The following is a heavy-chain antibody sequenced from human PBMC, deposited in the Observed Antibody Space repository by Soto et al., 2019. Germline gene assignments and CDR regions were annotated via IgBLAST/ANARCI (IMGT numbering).Heavy chain of an antibody. CDR2: INRKGST. Sequence: PSETLSLTCTVSGGSVSNSNYYWSWIRQAPGKGLEWIGEINRKGSTNNNPSLESRVTMSVDTSKSQFSLKLTSVTAADTAVYFCARTEGYSGLDPLDHWAQGTLVTVSS. CDR3: ARTEGYSGLDPLDH. J-gene: IGHJ4*02. CDR1: GGSVSNSNYY. D-gene: IGHD5-12*01. V-gene: IGHV4-39*01.